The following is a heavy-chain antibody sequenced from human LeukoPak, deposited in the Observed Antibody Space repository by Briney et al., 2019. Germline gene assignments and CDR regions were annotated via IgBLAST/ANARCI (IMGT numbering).Heavy chain of an antibody. Sequence: GGSLRLSCVAPGFTFSNYWMHWVRQAPGKGLVWISRINSDGTTTNYADSVKGRVTISRDNAKNMLYLQMNSPRVEDTAVYYCVATYLYAMDVWGKGTTVTVSS. V-gene: IGHV3-74*01. CDR3: VATYLYAMDV. J-gene: IGHJ6*04. D-gene: IGHD2-2*02. CDR1: GFTFSNYW. CDR2: INSDGTTT.